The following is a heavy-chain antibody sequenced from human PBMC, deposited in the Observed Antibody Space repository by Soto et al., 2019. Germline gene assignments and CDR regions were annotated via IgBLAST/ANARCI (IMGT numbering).Heavy chain of an antibody. CDR3: ARGRGTGTMDY. D-gene: IGHD1-7*01. Sequence: PSETLSLTCAVSGGSLSSGGYSWSWIRQPPGKGLEWIGYIYHSGSTYYNPSLKSRVTISVDRSKNQFSLKLSSVTAADTAVYYCARGRGTGTMDYWGQGTLVTVSS. J-gene: IGHJ4*02. CDR2: IYHSGST. V-gene: IGHV4-30-2*01. CDR1: GGSLSSGGYS.